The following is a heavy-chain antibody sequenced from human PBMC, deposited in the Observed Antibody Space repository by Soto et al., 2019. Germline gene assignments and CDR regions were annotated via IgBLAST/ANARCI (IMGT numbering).Heavy chain of an antibody. D-gene: IGHD3-22*01. J-gene: IGHJ4*02. CDR2: ISYDGSNK. Sequence: VAVISYDGSNKYYADSVKGRFTISRDNSKNTLYLQMNSLRAEDTAVYYCARDWADYYDSSGYFDYWGQGTLVTVSS. CDR3: ARDWADYYDSSGYFDY. V-gene: IGHV3-30-3*01.